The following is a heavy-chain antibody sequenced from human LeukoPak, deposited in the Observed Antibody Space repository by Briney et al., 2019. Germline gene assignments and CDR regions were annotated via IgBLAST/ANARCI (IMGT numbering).Heavy chain of an antibody. CDR3: AKAGTGRNYYYMDV. J-gene: IGHJ6*03. Sequence: GRSLRLSSAASGFTFSSYGMHWVRQAPGKGLEWVAVIWYDGSNKYYADSVKGRFTISRDNSKNTLYLQMNSLRAEDTAVYYCAKAGTGRNYYYMDVWGKGTTVTVSS. V-gene: IGHV3-33*06. CDR2: IWYDGSNK. CDR1: GFTFSSYG. D-gene: IGHD1-14*01.